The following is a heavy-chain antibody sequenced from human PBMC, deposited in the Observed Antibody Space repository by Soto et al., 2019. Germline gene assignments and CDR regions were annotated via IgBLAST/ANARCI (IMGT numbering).Heavy chain of an antibody. V-gene: IGHV3-7*01. CDR2: IKQDGSEK. Sequence: EVQLVESGGGLVQPGGSLRLSCAASGFTFSSYWMSWVRQAPGKGLEWVANIKQDGSEKYYVDSVKGRFTISRDNAKNSLYLQINSLRAEDTAVYYCAREGICGADYYYMDVWGKGTTVTVSS. CDR3: AREGICGADYYYMDV. CDR1: GFTFSSYW. D-gene: IGHD6-13*01. J-gene: IGHJ6*03.